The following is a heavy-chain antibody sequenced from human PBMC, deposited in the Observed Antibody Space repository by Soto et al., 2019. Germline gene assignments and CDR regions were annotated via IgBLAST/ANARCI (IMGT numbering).Heavy chain of an antibody. CDR3: ARSGSYETYFDY. CDR1: GFTFSSYA. CDR2: ISYDGSNK. V-gene: IGHV3-30-3*01. D-gene: IGHD1-26*01. Sequence: GESLKISCAASGFTFSSYAMHWVRQAPGKGLEWVAVISYDGSNKYYADSVKGRFTISRDNSKNTLYLQMNSLRAEDTAVYYCARSGSYETYFDYWGQGTLVTVSS. J-gene: IGHJ4*02.